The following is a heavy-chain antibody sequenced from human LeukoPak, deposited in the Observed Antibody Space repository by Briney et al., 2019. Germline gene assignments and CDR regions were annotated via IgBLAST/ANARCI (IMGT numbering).Heavy chain of an antibody. V-gene: IGHV4-34*01. D-gene: IGHD3-22*01. J-gene: IGHJ4*02. CDR1: GGSFSGYY. CDR3: ARGPWYYYDSSGIDY. CDR2: INHSGST. Sequence: SETLSLTCAVYGGSFSGYYWSWIRQPPGKGLEWIGEINHSGSTNYNPSLKSRVTISVDTSKNQFSLKLSSVTAADTAVYYCARGPWYYYDSSGIDYWGQGTLVTVSS.